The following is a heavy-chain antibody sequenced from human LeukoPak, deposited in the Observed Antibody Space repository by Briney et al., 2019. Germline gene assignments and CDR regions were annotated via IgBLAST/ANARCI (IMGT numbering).Heavy chain of an antibody. CDR3: ARDFMYNVNCAGC. CDR2: ISGSNSYI. Sequence: GGSLRLSCAASGFTFSSYEMNWVRQAPGKGLEWVSSISGSNSYIYYADSMKGRFTISRDNAKNSLYLQMNSLRAEDTAVYYCARDFMYNVNCAGCWGQGTLVTVSS. D-gene: IGHD1-14*01. J-gene: IGHJ4*02. V-gene: IGHV3-21*01. CDR1: GFTFSSYE.